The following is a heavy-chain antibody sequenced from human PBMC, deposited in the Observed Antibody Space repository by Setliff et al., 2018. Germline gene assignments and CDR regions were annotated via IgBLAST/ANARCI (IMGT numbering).Heavy chain of an antibody. CDR2: ISGSSSTT. CDR3: ARARGSGYFDY. J-gene: IGHJ4*02. D-gene: IGHD3-22*01. V-gene: IGHV3-48*01. CDR1: GFTFSSYS. Sequence: GGSLRLSCAASGFTFSSYSMNWVRQAPGKGLEWVSYISGSSSTTYYADSVKGRFTISRDNTKNSLYLQMNSLRAEDTAVYYCARARGSGYFDYWGQGTLVTVSS.